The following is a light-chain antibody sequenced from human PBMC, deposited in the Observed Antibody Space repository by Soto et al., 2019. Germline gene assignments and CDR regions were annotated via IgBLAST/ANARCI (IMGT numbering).Light chain of an antibody. Sequence: VLTQSPATLFLSPGERATLSCRASQTVSSYLAWYQQKPGQAPRLLIYYASNRATGIPARFSGSGSGTDYTLTISSLEPEDFAVYYCQQRSTWPLFTFGGGTKVEI. CDR1: QTVSSY. CDR2: YAS. V-gene: IGKV3-11*01. CDR3: QQRSTWPLFT. J-gene: IGKJ4*01.